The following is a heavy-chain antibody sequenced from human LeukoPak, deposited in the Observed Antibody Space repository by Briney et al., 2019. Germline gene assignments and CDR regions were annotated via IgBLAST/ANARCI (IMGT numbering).Heavy chain of an antibody. J-gene: IGHJ4*02. CDR1: GFTFSSYG. Sequence: GGSLRLSCAASGFTFSSYGMSWVRQAPGKGLEWVSAISGSGGSTYYADSVKGRFTISRDNSKNTLYLQMNSLRAEDTAVYYCAKDATSGWYGGYFDYWGQGTLVTVSS. CDR2: ISGSGGST. V-gene: IGHV3-23*01. D-gene: IGHD6-19*01. CDR3: AKDATSGWYGGYFDY.